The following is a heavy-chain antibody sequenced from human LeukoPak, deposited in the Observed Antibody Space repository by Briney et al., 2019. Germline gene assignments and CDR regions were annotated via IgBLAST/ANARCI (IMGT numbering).Heavy chain of an antibody. V-gene: IGHV3-53*01. Sequence: GGSLTLSCPASRFTVSSNYMSWVRQAPGKGLEWVSVIYSGGSTYYADSVKGRFTISRDNSKNTLYLQMNSLRAEDTAVYYCARDPPYGDRALDVWGKGTTVTVSS. D-gene: IGHD4-17*01. J-gene: IGHJ6*04. CDR1: RFTVSSNY. CDR3: ARDPPYGDRALDV. CDR2: IYSGGST.